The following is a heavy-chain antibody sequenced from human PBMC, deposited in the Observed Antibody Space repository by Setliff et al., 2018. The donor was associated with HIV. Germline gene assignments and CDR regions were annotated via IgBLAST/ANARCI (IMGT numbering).Heavy chain of an antibody. CDR1: GYTFTGYY. CDR3: ATWGGSPDGYFYYYMDV. Sequence: GASVKVSCKASGYTFTGYYIHWVRRAPGQGLEWMGRINPSSGGTNYAPKFQGRVTMTRDKSISTAYMELSRLRSDDTAVYYCATWGGSPDGYFYYYMDVWGKGTTVTRLL. CDR2: INPSSGGT. J-gene: IGHJ6*03. V-gene: IGHV1-2*06. D-gene: IGHD1-26*01.